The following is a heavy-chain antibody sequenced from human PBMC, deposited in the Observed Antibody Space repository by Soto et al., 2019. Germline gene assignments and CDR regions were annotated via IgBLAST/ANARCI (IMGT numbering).Heavy chain of an antibody. D-gene: IGHD4-4*01. J-gene: IGHJ5*02. CDR1: GGSIISYC. V-gene: IGHV4-59*01. Sequence: SVMLCLSWSVAGGSIISYCGSWILQPPGKGLEWIGYIYYSGSTNYNPSLKSRVTISVDTSKNQFSLKLSSVTAADTAVYYCARDYSNYHFGWFDPWGQGTLVTVSS. CDR2: IYYSGST. CDR3: ARDYSNYHFGWFDP.